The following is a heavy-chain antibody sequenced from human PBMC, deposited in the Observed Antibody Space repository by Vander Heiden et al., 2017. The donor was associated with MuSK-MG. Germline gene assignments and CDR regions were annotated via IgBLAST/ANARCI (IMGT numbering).Heavy chain of an antibody. J-gene: IGHJ3*02. D-gene: IGHD3-22*01. CDR2: SIPIFGTA. Sequence: HVQLVQSGAEVKKPGSSVKVSCKASGGTFSSYAIRWVRQAPGKGREWMGGSIPIFGTAKYAKKCQGRGTITADESTSTAYRELSSLRSEETAVYYCAGVPLHLSGDYPFDAFDIWGRGRMITVCS. CDR1: GGTFSSYA. CDR3: AGVPLHLSGDYPFDAFDI. V-gene: IGHV1-69*01.